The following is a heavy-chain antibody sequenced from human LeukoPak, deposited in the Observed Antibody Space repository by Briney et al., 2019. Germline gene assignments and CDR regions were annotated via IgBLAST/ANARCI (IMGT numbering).Heavy chain of an antibody. V-gene: IGHV3-53*01. CDR3: AASGYDYGYYYYMDV. CDR2: IYSGGST. Sequence: GGSLRLSCAASGFTVSSNYMSWVRQAPGKGLEWVSVIYSGGSTYYADSVKGRFTVSRDNAKNSLYLQMNSLRAEDAAVYYCAASGYDYGYYYYMDVWGKGTTVTISS. J-gene: IGHJ6*03. D-gene: IGHD5-12*01. CDR1: GFTVSSNY.